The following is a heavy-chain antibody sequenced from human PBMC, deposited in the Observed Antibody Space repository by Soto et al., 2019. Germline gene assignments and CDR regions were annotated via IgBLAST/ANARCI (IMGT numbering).Heavy chain of an antibody. V-gene: IGHV6-1*01. CDR1: GDSIYTASVA. J-gene: IGHJ3*02. D-gene: IGHD2-15*01. CDR3: ARGRDSAFDI. Sequence: QVQLQQSGPGLVKPSQTLSLTCAISGDSIYTASVAWNWIRQSPSRGLEWLGRTYYRSKWISDYAVSGKSRILINPDTPKNQFSLQLNSVTPEDTAVYYCARGRDSAFDIWGQGTMVTVSS. CDR2: TYYRSKWIS.